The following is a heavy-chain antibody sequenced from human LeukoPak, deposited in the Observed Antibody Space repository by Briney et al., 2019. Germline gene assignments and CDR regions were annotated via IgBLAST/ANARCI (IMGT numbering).Heavy chain of an antibody. CDR1: GGSISSSSYY. V-gene: IGHV4-39*01. J-gene: IGHJ4*02. CDR3: ASLVGAPYY. D-gene: IGHD1-26*01. Sequence: SETPSLTCTVSGGSISSSSYYWGWIRQPPGKGLEWIGSIYYSGSTYYNPSLKSRVTISVDTSKNQFSLKLSSVTAADTAVYYCASLVGAPYYWGQGTLVTVSS. CDR2: IYYSGST.